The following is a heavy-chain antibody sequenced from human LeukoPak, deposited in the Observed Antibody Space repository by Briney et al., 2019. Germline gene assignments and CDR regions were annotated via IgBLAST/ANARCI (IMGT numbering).Heavy chain of an antibody. CDR1: GASVSSGTYF. J-gene: IGHJ4*02. Sequence: PSETLSLTCTVSGASVSSGTYFWTWIRQPPEKGLEWIGYISHSGSTNYNPSLKSRVTISLDTSKNQFSLKLSSVTAADTAVYFCARSPSGYRFDYWGQGTLVTVSS. CDR3: ARSPSGYRFDY. D-gene: IGHD3-22*01. V-gene: IGHV4-61*01. CDR2: ISHSGST.